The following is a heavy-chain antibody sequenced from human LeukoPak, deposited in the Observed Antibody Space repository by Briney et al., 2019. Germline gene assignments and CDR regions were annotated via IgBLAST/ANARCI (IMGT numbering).Heavy chain of an antibody. D-gene: IGHD4-23*01. V-gene: IGHV4-59*11. CDR1: GGSISSHY. CDR2: IYYSGST. Sequence: SETLSLTCTVSGGSISSHYWSWIRQPPGKGLEWIGYIYYSGSTNYNPSLKSRVTISVDTSKNQFSLKLSSVTAADTAVYYCARGLREGYGGNSYYYYYMDVWGKGTTVTVSS. CDR3: ARGLREGYGGNSYYYYYMDV. J-gene: IGHJ6*03.